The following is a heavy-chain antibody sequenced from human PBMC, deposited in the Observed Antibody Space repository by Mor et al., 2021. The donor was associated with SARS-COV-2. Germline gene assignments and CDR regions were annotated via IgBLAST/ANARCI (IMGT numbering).Heavy chain of an antibody. V-gene: IGHV3-73*01. J-gene: IGHJ4*02. CDR2: IRSKAHDYAI. CDR3: VKPNTMGN. D-gene: IGHD7-27*01. Sequence: VRQAPGKGLEWVGQIRSKAHDYAIRYGESVRGRFVISRDDSKNTSYLQMNNLRVEDTAVYYCVKPNTMGNWGRGTLVTV.